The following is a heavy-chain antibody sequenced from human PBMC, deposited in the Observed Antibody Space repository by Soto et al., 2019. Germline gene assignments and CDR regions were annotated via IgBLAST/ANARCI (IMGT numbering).Heavy chain of an antibody. CDR3: AREQIGVAGSTYDY. J-gene: IGHJ4*02. D-gene: IGHD6-19*01. CDR1: GFTFSTYG. CDR2: IWYDGSRT. V-gene: IGHV3-33*01. Sequence: QVQLVESGGGVVQPGTSLRLSCAASGFTFSTYGMHWVRQAPGKGLYWVALIWYDGSRTHYAEAVKGRFTISRDNSKNTLLLQMNSLRVEDTAVYYCAREQIGVAGSTYDYWGQGPLVTVSS.